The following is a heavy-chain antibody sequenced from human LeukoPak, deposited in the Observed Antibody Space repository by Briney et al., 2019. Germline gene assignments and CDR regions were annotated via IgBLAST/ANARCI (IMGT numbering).Heavy chain of an antibody. V-gene: IGHV1-69*13. CDR3: ARGRPTTSIAAAGVNWFDP. Sequence: SVKVSCKASGGTFSSYAISWVRQAPGQGLEWMGGIIPIFGTANYAQKFQGRVTITADESTSTAYMELSSLRSEDTAVYYCARGRPTTSIAAAGVNWFDPWGQGTLVTVSS. CDR1: GGTFSSYA. D-gene: IGHD6-13*01. J-gene: IGHJ5*02. CDR2: IIPIFGTA.